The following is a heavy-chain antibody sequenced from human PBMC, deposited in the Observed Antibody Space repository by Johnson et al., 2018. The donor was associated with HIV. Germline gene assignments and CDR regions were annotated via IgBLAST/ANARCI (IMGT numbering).Heavy chain of an antibody. CDR2: ISYSGSST. V-gene: IGHV3-21*01. CDR1: GFSFDSNA. J-gene: IGHJ3*02. D-gene: IGHD1-26*01. Sequence: VHLVESGGGLVQPGGSLRLSCAASGFSFDSNAINWVRQAPGKGLQWVSAISYSGSSTYYADSVKGRFTISRDNAKNSLYLQMNSLRAEDTAVYYCARECGCSGSYLHDGAFDIWGQGTMVTVSS. CDR3: ARECGCSGSYLHDGAFDI.